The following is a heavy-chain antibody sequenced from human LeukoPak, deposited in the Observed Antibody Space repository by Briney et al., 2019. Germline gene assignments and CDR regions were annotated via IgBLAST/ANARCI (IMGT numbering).Heavy chain of an antibody. J-gene: IGHJ4*02. V-gene: IGHV1-46*01. Sequence: ASVKVSCKALGYPFTAFSLHWVRQARGQGPEWMAIINPGIFTTTYAQKLQDRITVTSDTSTATVYMELRSLRLEDTAVYFCARDWAHGSFDFWGQGTLVTVSS. CDR1: GYPFTAFS. CDR2: INPGIFTT. CDR3: ARDWAHGSFDF. D-gene: IGHD3-16*01.